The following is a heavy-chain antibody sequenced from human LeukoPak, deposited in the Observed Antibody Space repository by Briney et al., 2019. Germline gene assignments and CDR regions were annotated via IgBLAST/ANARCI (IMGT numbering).Heavy chain of an antibody. CDR1: GYTFTGYY. Sequence: GASVKVSCKASGYTFTGYYMHWVRQAPGQGPEWMGWINPNSGGTNYAQKFQGRVTMTRDTSISTAYMELSRLRSDDAAVYYCARDWSRPMTGLAAFDIWGQGTMVTVSS. CDR2: INPNSGGT. J-gene: IGHJ3*02. D-gene: IGHD3-9*01. V-gene: IGHV1-2*02. CDR3: ARDWSRPMTGLAAFDI.